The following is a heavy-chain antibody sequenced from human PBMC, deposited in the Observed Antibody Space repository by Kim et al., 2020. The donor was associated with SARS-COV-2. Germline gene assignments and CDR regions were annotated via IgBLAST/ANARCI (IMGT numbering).Heavy chain of an antibody. J-gene: IGHJ5*02. CDR3: ARSNWFDP. CDR2: IDPAGGQK. CDR1: GFTFSSYW. Sequence: GGSLRLSCAASGFTFSSYWMSWVRQAPGKGLQWVANIDPAGGQKFYVDSVKGRFTISRDNAKNSLYLQMNSLRVEDTAVYYCARSNWFDPWGQGTLVIVS. V-gene: IGHV3-7*05.